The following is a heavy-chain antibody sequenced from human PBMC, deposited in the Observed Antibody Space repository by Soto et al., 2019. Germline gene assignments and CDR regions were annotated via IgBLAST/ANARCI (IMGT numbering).Heavy chain of an antibody. V-gene: IGHV1-69*13. J-gene: IGHJ4*02. CDR3: ARARIIFGAVIMIHFDY. CDR1: GGTFSGYS. Sequence: SVKVSCKASGGTFSGYSFSWVRQAPGQGFEWMGGIMPIFGTTNYAQKFQGRVTITADESTSTAYMELSSLNSDDTAVYYCARARIIFGAVIMIHFDYSGQGTLLPVSS. CDR2: IMPIFGTT. D-gene: IGHD3-3*01.